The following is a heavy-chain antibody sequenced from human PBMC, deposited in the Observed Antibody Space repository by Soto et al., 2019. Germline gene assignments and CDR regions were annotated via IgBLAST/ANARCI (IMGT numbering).Heavy chain of an antibody. CDR1: GGSISSYY. CDR3: ARDLEPYYYGSGSSLKGDAFDI. D-gene: IGHD3-10*01. J-gene: IGHJ3*02. Sequence: QVQLQESGPGLVKPSETLSLTCTVSGGSISSYYWSWIRQPPGKGLEGMWYIYFSGSTNYNPSLKSRVTKSVDRSTNQFSLKLSSVTAADTAVYYCARDLEPYYYGSGSSLKGDAFDIWGQGTMVTVSS. CDR2: IYFSGST. V-gene: IGHV4-59*01.